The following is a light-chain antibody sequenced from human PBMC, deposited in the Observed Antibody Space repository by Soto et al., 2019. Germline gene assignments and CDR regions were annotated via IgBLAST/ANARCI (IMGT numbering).Light chain of an antibody. J-gene: IGKJ1*01. Sequence: DIPMTQSPSPQSASVGDRVTITCRASQSISSWLAWYQQKPGKAPKLLFYKASSLESAVPSRFSGSGSVTEFKLTISSVQPDDFEPYYCQQYNSYSGAFGQGTKVEIK. CDR3: QQYNSYSGA. V-gene: IGKV1-5*03. CDR2: KAS. CDR1: QSISSW.